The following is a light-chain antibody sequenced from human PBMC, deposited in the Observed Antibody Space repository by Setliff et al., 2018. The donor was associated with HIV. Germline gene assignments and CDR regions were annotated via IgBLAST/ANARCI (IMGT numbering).Light chain of an antibody. CDR1: SSDIGGYNS. CDR3: RSYTTTSTLR. J-gene: IGLJ2*01. Sequence: QSVLTQPASVSGSPGQSITISCTGTSSDIGGYNSVSWYQQHPGEAPELVIYGITNRPSGVSNRFSGSKAGNTASLTISGLQAEDEADYYCRSYTTTSTLRFGGGTKVTVL. V-gene: IGLV2-14*03. CDR2: GIT.